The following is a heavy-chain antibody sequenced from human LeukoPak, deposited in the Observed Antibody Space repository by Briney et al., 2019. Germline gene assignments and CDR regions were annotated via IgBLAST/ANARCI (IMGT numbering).Heavy chain of an antibody. CDR3: ATGRPYSLLDY. V-gene: IGHV1-24*01. CDR2: FDVIDSET. J-gene: IGHJ4*02. Sequence: ASVKVSCTVSGSSLSELSLYWVRQAPGKGLEWMGGFDVIDSETFYAQKFQGRVTMTEDSSTDTAYMELRSLTSDDTALYYCATGRPYSLLDYWGQGTLVTVSS. CDR1: GSSLSELS. D-gene: IGHD5-18*01.